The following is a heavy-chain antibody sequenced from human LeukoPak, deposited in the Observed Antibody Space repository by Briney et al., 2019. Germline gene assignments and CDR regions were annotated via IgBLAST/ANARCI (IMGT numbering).Heavy chain of an antibody. D-gene: IGHD3-10*01. CDR3: ARTMVRGVPRLYYFDY. CDR2: IYYSGST. CDR1: GGSISSYY. Sequence: SETLSLTCTVSGGSISSYYWSWIRQPPGKGLEWIGYIYYSGSTNYNPSLKSRVTISVDTSKNQFSLKLSSVTAADTAVYYCARTMVRGVPRLYYFDYWGQGTLVTVSS. V-gene: IGHV4-59*01. J-gene: IGHJ4*02.